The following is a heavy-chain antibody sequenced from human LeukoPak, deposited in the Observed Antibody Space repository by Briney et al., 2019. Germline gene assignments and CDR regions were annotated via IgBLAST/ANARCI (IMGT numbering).Heavy chain of an antibody. J-gene: IGHJ3*02. CDR1: GGSFSSYY. CDR3: ARLIAIRGNAFDT. V-gene: IGHV4-39*01. CDR2: IYYSGNT. D-gene: IGHD3-10*01. Sequence: SETLFLTCAVYGGSFSSYYWGWIRQPPGKGLEWIGSIYYSGNTYYNPSLKSRVTISVDTSKNQFSLKLSSVTSADTAVYYCARLIAIRGNAFDTWGQGTMVPVSS.